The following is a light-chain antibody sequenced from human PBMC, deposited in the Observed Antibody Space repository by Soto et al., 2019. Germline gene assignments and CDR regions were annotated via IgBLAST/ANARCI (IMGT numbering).Light chain of an antibody. Sequence: QSALTQPRSVSGSPGQSVTISCTGTNSNVGNYNYVSWYQQHPDKAPKLMIYDVTKRPSGVPDRFSASKSGNTASLTISGLQAEDEADYYCSSYAGSNNLVFGGGTKLTVL. J-gene: IGLJ2*01. CDR2: DVT. CDR3: SSYAGSNNLV. CDR1: NSNVGNYNY. V-gene: IGLV2-11*01.